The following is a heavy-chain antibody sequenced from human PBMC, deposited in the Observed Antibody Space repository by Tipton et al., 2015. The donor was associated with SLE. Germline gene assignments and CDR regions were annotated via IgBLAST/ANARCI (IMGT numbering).Heavy chain of an antibody. D-gene: IGHD4-17*01. CDR1: GLTVSSND. CDR3: ATTVTTWGAFDI. CDR2: TYRGGSR. V-gene: IGHV3-53*05. Sequence: SLRLSCAASGLTVSSNDMSWVRQAPGKGLEWVSVTYRGGSRYLADAVKGRFTVSRDNSKNTLYLQMDILRADDTAVYYCATTVTTWGAFDIWGQGTMVTVSS. J-gene: IGHJ3*02.